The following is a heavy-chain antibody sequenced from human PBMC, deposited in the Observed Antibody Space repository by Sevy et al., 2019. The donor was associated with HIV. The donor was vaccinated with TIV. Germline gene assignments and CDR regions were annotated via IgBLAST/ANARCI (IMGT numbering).Heavy chain of an antibody. V-gene: IGHV3-7*01. CDR3: AREGGWDYDY. D-gene: IGHD6-19*01. Sequence: GGSLRLSCEVSGFTFSRSWMSWVRQAPGKGLEWVANIKQDGSERYYVGSVKGRLTISRDNAENSLFLQMNSLRVEDTAVYYCAREGGWDYDYWGQGTLVTVSS. CDR2: IKQDGSER. CDR1: GFTFSRSW. J-gene: IGHJ4*02.